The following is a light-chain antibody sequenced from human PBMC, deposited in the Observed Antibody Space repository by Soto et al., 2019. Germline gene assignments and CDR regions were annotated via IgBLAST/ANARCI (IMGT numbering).Light chain of an antibody. Sequence: EIVMTQSPATLSVSPGERATLSCRASQSFSSDLAWYQQKPGQAPRLLIYGAATRATGIPARFSGSGSGAEFTLTISSLQSEDSAVYYGQQYNNWPPWTFGQGTKAXIK. CDR3: QQYNNWPPWT. J-gene: IGKJ1*01. V-gene: IGKV3-15*01. CDR1: QSFSSD. CDR2: GAA.